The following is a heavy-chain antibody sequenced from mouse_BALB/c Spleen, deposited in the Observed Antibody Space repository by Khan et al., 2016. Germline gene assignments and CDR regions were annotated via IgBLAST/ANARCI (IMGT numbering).Heavy chain of an antibody. D-gene: IGHD2-1*01. Sequence: VELLQSGPELVKPGASVKVSCKGSGYAFTTYTMYWVKQSHGKSLEWIGYIDPYNGFSSYNQKFKDKSTLTVDESSSTAYMHLNSLTSEDSAVYYCASWDGNYVPFAYWGQGTLVTVSA. V-gene: IGHV1S135*01. J-gene: IGHJ3*01. CDR1: GYAFTTYT. CDR2: IDPYNGFS. CDR3: ASWDGNYVPFAY.